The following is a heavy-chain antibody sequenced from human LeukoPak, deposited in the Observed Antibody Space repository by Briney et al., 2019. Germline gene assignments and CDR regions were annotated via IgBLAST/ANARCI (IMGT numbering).Heavy chain of an antibody. CDR3: ARHGYQPYSFDY. J-gene: IGHJ4*02. CDR2: IYTSGST. V-gene: IGHV4-61*02. D-gene: IGHD2-15*01. CDR1: GGSISSGSYY. Sequence: PSETLSLTCTVSGGSISSGSYYWSWIRQPAGKGLEWIGRIYTSGSTNYNPSLKSRVTISVDTSKNQFSLKLSSVTAADTAVYYCARHGYQPYSFDYWGQGTLVTVSS.